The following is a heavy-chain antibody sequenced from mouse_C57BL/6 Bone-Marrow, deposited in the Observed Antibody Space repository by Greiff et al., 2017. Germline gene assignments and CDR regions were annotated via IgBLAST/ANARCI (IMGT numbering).Heavy chain of an antibody. CDR3: ARGVYYGSHYYAMDY. J-gene: IGHJ4*01. D-gene: IGHD1-1*01. Sequence: VQLKQSGPGLVKPSQSLSLTCSVTGYSITSGYYWNWIRQFPGNKLEWMGYISYDGSNNYNPSLKNRISITRDTSKNQFFLKLNSVTTEDTATYYCARGVYYGSHYYAMDYWGQGTSVTVSS. CDR2: ISYDGSN. V-gene: IGHV3-6*01. CDR1: GYSITSGYY.